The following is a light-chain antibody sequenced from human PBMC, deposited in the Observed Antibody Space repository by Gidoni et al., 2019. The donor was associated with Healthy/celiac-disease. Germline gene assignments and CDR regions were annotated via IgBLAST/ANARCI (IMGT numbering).Light chain of an antibody. J-gene: IGKJ2*04. V-gene: IGKV1-39*01. Sequence: DIQMTPSPSSLSASVGDRVTITCRASQSISSYLNWYQQKPGKAPKLLIYAASILKSGVPSRFSGSGYGTDFTLTSSSLQPEDFATYYCQQSYSTLCSFGQGTKLEIK. CDR2: AAS. CDR3: QQSYSTLCS. CDR1: QSISSY.